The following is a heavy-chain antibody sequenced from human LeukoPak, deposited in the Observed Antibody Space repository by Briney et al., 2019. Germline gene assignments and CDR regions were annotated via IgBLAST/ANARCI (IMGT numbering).Heavy chain of an antibody. D-gene: IGHD3-10*01. CDR1: GFTFSSFA. J-gene: IGHJ4*02. V-gene: IGHV3-30*09. CDR3: ARDGAEDRGSGTYITPFDY. CDR2: ISYDGSNK. Sequence: GGSLRLSCAASGFTFSSFAIHWVRQAPGKGLEWVAVISYDGSNKFYADSVKGRFAISRDNSKNTLYLQMNSLRAEDTAIYYFARDGAEDRGSGTYITPFDYWGQGTLVTVSS.